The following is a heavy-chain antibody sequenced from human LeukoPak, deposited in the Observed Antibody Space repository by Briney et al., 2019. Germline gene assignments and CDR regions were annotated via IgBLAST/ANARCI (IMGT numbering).Heavy chain of an antibody. CDR2: ISSSSSYI. CDR1: GVTFSSYS. CDR3: ARGGRLGVFDY. D-gene: IGHD7-27*01. V-gene: IGHV3-21*01. Sequence: GGSLRLSCAASGVTFSSYSMNWVRQAPGKRLEWVSSISSSSSYIYYADSVKGRFTISRDNAKNSLYLQMNSLRAEDTAVYYCARGGRLGVFDYWGQGTLVTVSS. J-gene: IGHJ4*02.